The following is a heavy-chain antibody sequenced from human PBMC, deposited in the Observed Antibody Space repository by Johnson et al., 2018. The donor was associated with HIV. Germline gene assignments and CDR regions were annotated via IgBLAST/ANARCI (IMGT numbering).Heavy chain of an antibody. Sequence: QMLLVESGGGLVQPGGSLRLSCAASGFTFSSYGMHWVRQAPGKGLEWVAVISYDGSNKYYADSVKGRFTISRDNSKNTLYLQMNSLRAEDTAVYYCAKDRGLSAFDIWGQGTMVTVSS. CDR2: ISYDGSNK. CDR1: GFTFSSYG. J-gene: IGHJ3*02. D-gene: IGHD3-10*01. CDR3: AKDRGLSAFDI. V-gene: IGHV3-30*18.